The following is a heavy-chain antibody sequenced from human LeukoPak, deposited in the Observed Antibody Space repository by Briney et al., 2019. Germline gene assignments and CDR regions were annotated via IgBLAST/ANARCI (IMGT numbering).Heavy chain of an antibody. Sequence: SETLSLTCTVSGYSISSGYYWGWIRQPPGKGLEWIGSIYHSGSTYYNPSLKSRVTISVDTSKNQFSLKLSSVTAADTAVYYCARVAPYCSSTSCYGVYYFDYWGQGTLVTVSS. V-gene: IGHV4-38-2*02. CDR3: ARVAPYCSSTSCYGVYYFDY. CDR2: IYHSGST. CDR1: GYSISSGYY. J-gene: IGHJ4*02. D-gene: IGHD2-2*01.